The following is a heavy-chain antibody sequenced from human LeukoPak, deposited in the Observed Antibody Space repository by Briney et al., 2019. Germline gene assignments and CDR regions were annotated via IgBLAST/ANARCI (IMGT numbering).Heavy chain of an antibody. J-gene: IGHJ4*02. CDR1: GFSFSSYA. CDR2: ISSSTTTI. D-gene: IGHD6-13*01. CDR3: ARDPNTAGTKTDFHY. V-gene: IGHV3-48*02. Sequence: PGGSLRLSCAASGFSFSSYAMNWVRQAPGKGLEWVSYISSSTTTIYYADSVEGRFAISRDNARNSLYLQMNSLRDEDTAVYYCARDPNTAGTKTDFHYWGQGTLVTVSS.